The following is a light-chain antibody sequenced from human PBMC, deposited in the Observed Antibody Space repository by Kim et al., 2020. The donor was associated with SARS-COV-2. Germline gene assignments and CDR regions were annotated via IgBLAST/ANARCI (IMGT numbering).Light chain of an antibody. CDR3: AAWDDSLSGRV. Sequence: GQRVTVSCSGSSSNIESNFVYWYQQLPGTAPKVLIYRSNQRPSGVPDRISGSKSGTSASLAISGLRSEDEADYYCAAWDDSLSGRVFGGGTQLTVL. V-gene: IGLV1-47*01. J-gene: IGLJ3*02. CDR2: RSN. CDR1: SSNIESNF.